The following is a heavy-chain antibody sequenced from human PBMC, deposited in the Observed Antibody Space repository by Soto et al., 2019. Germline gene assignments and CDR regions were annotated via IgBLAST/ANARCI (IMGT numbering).Heavy chain of an antibody. Sequence: ASVKVSCKASGLTFTSSAVQWVRQARGQRLEWIGWIVVGSGNTNYAQKFQERVTITRDMSTSTAYMELSSLRSEDTAVYYCAATYCSGGSCYPIYYGMDVWGQGTTVTVSS. V-gene: IGHV1-58*01. CDR3: AATYCSGGSCYPIYYGMDV. CDR2: IVVGSGNT. J-gene: IGHJ6*02. D-gene: IGHD2-15*01. CDR1: GLTFTSSA.